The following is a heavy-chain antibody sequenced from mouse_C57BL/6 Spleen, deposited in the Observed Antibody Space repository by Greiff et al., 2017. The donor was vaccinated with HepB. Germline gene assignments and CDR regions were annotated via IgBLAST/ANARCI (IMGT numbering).Heavy chain of an antibody. V-gene: IGHV1-82*01. Sequence: VQLVESGPELVKPGASVKISCKASGYAFSSSWMNWVKQRPGKGLEWIGRIYPGDGDTNYNGKFKGKATLTADKSSSTAYKQLSSLTSEDSAVYFCARRLNSNLYAMDYWGQGTSVTVSS. CDR3: ARRLNSNLYAMDY. J-gene: IGHJ4*01. CDR2: IYPGDGDT. CDR1: GYAFSSSW. D-gene: IGHD2-5*01.